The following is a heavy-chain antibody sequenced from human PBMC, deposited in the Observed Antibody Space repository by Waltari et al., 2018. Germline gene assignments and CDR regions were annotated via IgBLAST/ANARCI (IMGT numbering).Heavy chain of an antibody. CDR3: AKDPGNWYSDS. D-gene: IGHD2-21*02. J-gene: IGHJ4*02. CDR2: ISGPVGAA. CDR1: GFTFRNYA. V-gene: IGHV3-23*01. Sequence: VQLLESGGDLGQPGGSLRLSCAASGFTFRNYAMNWVRQAPGKGLEWVSTISGPVGAAYYADSVKGRFTISRDNSKNTLYLQMNSLRAEDTAVYYCAKDPGNWYSDSWGQGTLVTVSS.